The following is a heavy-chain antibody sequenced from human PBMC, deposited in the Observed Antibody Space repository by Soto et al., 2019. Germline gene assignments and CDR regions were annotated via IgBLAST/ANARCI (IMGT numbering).Heavy chain of an antibody. CDR3: ARQEAAAGNRYYYYGMDV. CDR2: ISSSGSTI. V-gene: IGHV3-11*01. J-gene: IGHJ6*02. Sequence: QVQLVESGGGLVKPGGSLRLSCAASGFTFSDYYMSWIRQAPGKGLEWVSYISSSGSTIYYAESVKGRFTISRDNDTNSLYLQMNSLRAEDTAVYYCARQEAAAGNRYYYYGMDVWGQGTTVTVSS. CDR1: GFTFSDYY. D-gene: IGHD6-13*01.